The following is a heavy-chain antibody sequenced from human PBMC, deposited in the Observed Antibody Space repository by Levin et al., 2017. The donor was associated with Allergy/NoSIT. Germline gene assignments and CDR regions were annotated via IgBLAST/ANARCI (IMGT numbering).Heavy chain of an antibody. CDR1: GGSISSGGYY. J-gene: IGHJ3*02. CDR2: IYYSGST. CDR3: ARDLSLGGWHTNAFDI. V-gene: IGHV4-31*03. D-gene: IGHD6-19*01. Sequence: SETLSLTCTVSGGSISSGGYYWSWIRQHPGKGLEWIGYIYYSGSTYYNPSLKSRVTISVDTSKNQFSLKLSSVTAADTAVYYCARDLSLGGWHTNAFDIWGQGTMVTVSS.